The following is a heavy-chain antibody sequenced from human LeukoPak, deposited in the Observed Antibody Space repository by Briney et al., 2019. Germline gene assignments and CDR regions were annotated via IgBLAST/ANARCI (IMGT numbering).Heavy chain of an antibody. CDR2: IYSGGST. V-gene: IGHV3-53*01. J-gene: IGHJ4*02. CDR1: GFTVSSNY. D-gene: IGHD6-19*01. Sequence: GGSLRLSCAASGFTVSSNYMSGVRQAPGKGLEWVSVIYSGGSTYYADSVKGRFTISRDNSKNTLYPQMNSLRAEDTAVYYCARVDGGWAPFDYWGQGTLVTVSS. CDR3: ARVDGGWAPFDY.